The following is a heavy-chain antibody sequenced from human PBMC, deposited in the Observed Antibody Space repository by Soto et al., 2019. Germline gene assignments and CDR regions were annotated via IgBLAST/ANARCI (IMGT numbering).Heavy chain of an antibody. Sequence: GGSLRLSCAASGFTFSNAWMSWVRQAPGKGLEWVGRIKSRADGGTADHAAPVKGRFAISRDDSKNTLYLQMNSLKTEDTAVYFCATLGGNLGAFDYWGQGTLVTVSS. D-gene: IGHD3-16*01. CDR2: IKSRADGGTA. CDR1: GFTFSNAW. J-gene: IGHJ4*02. CDR3: ATLGGNLGAFDY. V-gene: IGHV3-15*01.